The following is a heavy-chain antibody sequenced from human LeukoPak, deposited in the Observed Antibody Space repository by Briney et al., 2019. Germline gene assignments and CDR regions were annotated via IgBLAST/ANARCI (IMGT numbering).Heavy chain of an antibody. Sequence: PSETLSLTCTVSGGSISSYYWSWIRQPPGKGLEWIGYIYYSGSTNYNPSLKSRVTISVDTSKNQFSLKLSSVTAADTAVYYCARLQSLGDHGHWYFDLWGRGTLVTVSS. CDR2: IYYSGST. CDR3: ARLQSLGDHGHWYFDL. J-gene: IGHJ2*01. V-gene: IGHV4-59*01. D-gene: IGHD2-21*02. CDR1: GGSISSYY.